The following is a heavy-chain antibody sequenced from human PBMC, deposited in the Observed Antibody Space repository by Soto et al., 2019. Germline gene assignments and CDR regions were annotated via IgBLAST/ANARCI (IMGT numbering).Heavy chain of an antibody. Sequence: GGSLRLSCAASGFTFSDYYMSWIRQAPGKGLEWVSYISSSGSTIYYADPVKGRFTISRDNAKNSLYLQMNSLRAEDTAVYYCAREFTDIVVVPAGNYYYYYMDVWGKGTTVTVSS. D-gene: IGHD2-2*01. V-gene: IGHV3-11*01. CDR1: GFTFSDYY. CDR2: ISSSGSTI. CDR3: AREFTDIVVVPAGNYYYYYMDV. J-gene: IGHJ6*03.